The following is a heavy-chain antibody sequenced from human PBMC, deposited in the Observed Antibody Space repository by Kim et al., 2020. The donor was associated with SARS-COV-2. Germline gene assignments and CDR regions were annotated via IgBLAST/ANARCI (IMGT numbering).Heavy chain of an antibody. J-gene: IGHJ6*02. Sequence: GGSLRLSCAASGFSFSDYDMHWVRQAPGKGLEWVAYITCGGSYTYYADSVKGRFTISRDNSKNTLYLQMNSLRGEDTALYYCARDAWSRLRGVTYAYYGMDAWGQGTTVTASS. D-gene: IGHD3-10*01. V-gene: IGHV3-30-3*01. CDR1: GFSFSDYD. CDR3: ARDAWSRLRGVTYAYYGMDA. CDR2: ITCGGSYT.